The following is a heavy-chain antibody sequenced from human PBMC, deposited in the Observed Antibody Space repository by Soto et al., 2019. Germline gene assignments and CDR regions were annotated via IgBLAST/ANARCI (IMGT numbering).Heavy chain of an antibody. CDR3: ARPSGSLYYYGMDV. D-gene: IGHD1-26*01. J-gene: IGHJ6*02. V-gene: IGHV3-30*04. CDR1: GFTFSSYA. CDR2: ISYDGSNK. Sequence: GESLKISCAASGFTFSSYAMHWVRQAPGKGLEWVAVISYDGSNKYYADSVKGRFTISRDNSKNTLYLQMNSLRAEDTAVYYCARPSGSLYYYGMDVWGQGTTVTVSS.